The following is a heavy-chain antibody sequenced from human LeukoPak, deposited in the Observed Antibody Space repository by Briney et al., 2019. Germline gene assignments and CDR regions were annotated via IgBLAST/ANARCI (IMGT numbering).Heavy chain of an antibody. V-gene: IGHV4-59*08. CDR1: GVSISPYY. CDR2: VFHNGST. D-gene: IGHD3-10*01. J-gene: IGHJ4*02. Sequence: SETLSLTCSVSGVSISPYYWSWIRQPPGKGLEWIGYVFHNGSTSYNPYLKSRLTISVDTSKNQFSLKLSSVTAADTAVYYCAGARWFRELFLDYWGQGTLVTVSS. CDR3: AGARWFRELFLDY.